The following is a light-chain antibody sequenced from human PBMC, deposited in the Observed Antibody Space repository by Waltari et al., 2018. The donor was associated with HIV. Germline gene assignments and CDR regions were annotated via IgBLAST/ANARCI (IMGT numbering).Light chain of an antibody. Sequence: QSALTQPASVSGSPGQSITISCTGTSSDIGGSNYVSWYQQHPGKAPKLMIYDVTNLPSGVSNRFSGSKSGNTAALTISGLQAEDEADYYCSSYRSTAVVFGGGTKLTVL. J-gene: IGLJ2*01. CDR1: SSDIGGSNY. CDR2: DVT. CDR3: SSYRSTAVV. V-gene: IGLV2-14*03.